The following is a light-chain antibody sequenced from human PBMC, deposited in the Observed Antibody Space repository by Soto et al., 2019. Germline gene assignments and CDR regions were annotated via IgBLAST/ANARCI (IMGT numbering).Light chain of an antibody. J-gene: IGLJ2*01. CDR1: SSDVGGYNY. Sequence: QSALTQPASESGSPGQSITISCTGTSSDVGGYNYVSWYQQHPGKAPKLMIYDVGNRPSGVSNRFSGSKSGNTASLTISGLQAEDEADYYCSSYTSSSTLVVFGGGTKLTVL. V-gene: IGLV2-14*01. CDR2: DVG. CDR3: SSYTSSSTLVV.